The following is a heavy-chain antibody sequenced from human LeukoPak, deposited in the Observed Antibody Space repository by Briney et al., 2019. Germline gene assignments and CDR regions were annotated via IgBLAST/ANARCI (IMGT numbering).Heavy chain of an antibody. CDR2: INWNGGST. D-gene: IGHD5-18*01. J-gene: IGHJ4*02. CDR1: GFTFDDYG. CDR3: AKTLRGYTYGY. V-gene: IGHV3-20*04. Sequence: PGGSLRLSCAASGFTFDDYGMSWVRQAPGKGLEWVSGINWNGGSTGYADSVKGRFTISRDNSKNSLYLQMNSLRTEDTALYYCAKTLRGYTYGYWGQGTLVTVSS.